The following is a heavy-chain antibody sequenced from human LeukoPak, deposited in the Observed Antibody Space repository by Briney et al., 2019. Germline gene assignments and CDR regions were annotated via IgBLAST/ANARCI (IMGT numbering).Heavy chain of an antibody. J-gene: IGHJ4*02. V-gene: IGHV4-39*07. CDR1: GYSNSSGNYY. CDR2: IYDTGNT. CDR3: ARLWFGAPQRQAIAS. D-gene: IGHD3-10*01. Sequence: SETLSLTCTVSGYSNSSGNYYWGWIRQPPGKGLEWIGSIYDTGNTYYNPSLKSRVTISVDTSKNQFSLKLSSVTAADTAVYYCARLWFGAPQRQAIASGGQGTRATVSS.